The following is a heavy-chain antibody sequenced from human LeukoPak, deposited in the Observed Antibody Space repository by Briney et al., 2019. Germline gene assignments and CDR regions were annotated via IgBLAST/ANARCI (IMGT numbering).Heavy chain of an antibody. V-gene: IGHV3-21*01. CDR3: ARDLSEIPHAFDY. CDR1: GFTFSSYS. D-gene: IGHD2-21*01. Sequence: GGSLRLSCAASGFTFSSYSMNWVRQAPGKGLEWVSSISSSSSYIYYADSVRGRFTISRDNSKNTLYLQMNSLRADDTAVYYCARDLSEIPHAFDYWGQGTPVTVSS. CDR2: ISSSSSYI. J-gene: IGHJ4*02.